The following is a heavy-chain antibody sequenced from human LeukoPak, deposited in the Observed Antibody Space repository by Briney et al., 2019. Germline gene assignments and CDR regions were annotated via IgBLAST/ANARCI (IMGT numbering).Heavy chain of an antibody. CDR1: GGTFTNAA. D-gene: IGHD3-3*01. CDR3: ARGGGIFGVLTTAHYYGMDV. J-gene: IGHJ6*02. CDR2: INPIFRSP. Sequence: GASVKVSCKASGGTFTNAAISWVRQAPGQGLEWMGGINPIFRSPNYAQRFQGRVTIIAGESTGTAYMELSSLKIDDTAIYYCARGGGIFGVLTTAHYYGMDVWGQGTTVTVSS. V-gene: IGHV1-69*13.